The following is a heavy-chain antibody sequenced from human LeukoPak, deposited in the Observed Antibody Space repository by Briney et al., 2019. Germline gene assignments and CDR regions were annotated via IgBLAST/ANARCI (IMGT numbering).Heavy chain of an antibody. D-gene: IGHD5-12*01. CDR1: GGTFSSYA. J-gene: IGHJ4*02. V-gene: IGHV1-69*05. Sequence: EASVKVSCKASGGTFSSYAISWVRQAPGQGLEWMGGIIPIFGTANYAQKFQGRVTITTDESTSTAYMELSSLRSEDTAVYYCARRGYSASGYFDYWGQGTLVIVSS. CDR3: ARRGYSASGYFDY. CDR2: IIPIFGTA.